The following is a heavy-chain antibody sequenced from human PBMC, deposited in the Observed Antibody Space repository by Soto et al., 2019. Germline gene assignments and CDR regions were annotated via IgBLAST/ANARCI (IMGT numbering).Heavy chain of an antibody. Sequence: SETLSLTCTVSAGSISSGDYYWSWIRQPPGKGLEWIGYIYYSGSTYYNPSLKSRVTISVDTSKNQFSLKLSSVTAADTAVYYCASLPGYDSSGYYSRAPYYFDYWGQGTLVTVSA. V-gene: IGHV4-30-4*01. CDR1: AGSISSGDYY. J-gene: IGHJ4*02. D-gene: IGHD3-22*01. CDR3: ASLPGYDSSGYYSRAPYYFDY. CDR2: IYYSGST.